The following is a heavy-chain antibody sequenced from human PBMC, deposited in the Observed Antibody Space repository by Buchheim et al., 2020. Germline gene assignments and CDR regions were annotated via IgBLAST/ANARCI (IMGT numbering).Heavy chain of an antibody. CDR1: GFTFSSYA. J-gene: IGHJ6*02. D-gene: IGHD5-18*01. Sequence: QVQLVESGGGVVQPGRSLRLSCAASGFTFSSYAMHWVRQAPGKGLEWVAVISYDGSNKYYADSVKGRFTISRDNSKNTLYLQMNSLRAEDTAVYYCARTGGAGLWLLYYGMDVWGQGTT. CDR3: ARTGGAGLWLLYYGMDV. V-gene: IGHV3-30*04. CDR2: ISYDGSNK.